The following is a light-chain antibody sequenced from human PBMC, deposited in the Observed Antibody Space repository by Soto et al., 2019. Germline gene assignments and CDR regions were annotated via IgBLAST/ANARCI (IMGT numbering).Light chain of an antibody. CDR2: ETS. CDR3: FSFTSTHTHV. V-gene: IGLV2-23*01. J-gene: IGLJ1*01. CDR1: SSDFGSYNF. Sequence: QSVLTRPASVSGSPGQSVTISCTGTSSDFGSYNFVSWYQRHPGKVPKVIIYETSKRPSGVSDRFSGSKSGNTASLTISGLQAEDEADYYCFSFTSTHTHVFGSGTKLTVL.